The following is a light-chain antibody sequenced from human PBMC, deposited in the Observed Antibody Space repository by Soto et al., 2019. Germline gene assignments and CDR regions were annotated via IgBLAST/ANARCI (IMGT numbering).Light chain of an antibody. CDR2: RNH. CDR3: AAWDDSLRAVV. J-gene: IGLJ2*01. Sequence: QSVLTQSPSESATPGQRVTISCSGSGSNIGTHAVNWYQQVPGTAPTLLIFRNHQRRSGVPDRFSGSKSGTSASLAISGPQSEDEADYYCAAWDDSLRAVVFGGGTKVTVL. CDR1: GSNIGTHA. V-gene: IGLV1-44*01.